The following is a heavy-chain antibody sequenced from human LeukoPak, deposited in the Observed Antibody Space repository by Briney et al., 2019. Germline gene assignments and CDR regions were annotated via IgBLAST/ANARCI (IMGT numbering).Heavy chain of an antibody. V-gene: IGHV3-43*01. CDR2: ISWDGGST. CDR3: AKGGGSYSYYYYYYMDV. D-gene: IGHD1-26*01. CDR1: GFTFSSYS. Sequence: GGSLRLSCAASGFTFSSYSMNWVRQAPGKGLEWVSLISWDGGSTYYADSVKGRFTISRDNSKNSLYLQMNSLRTEDTALYYCAKGGGSYSYYYYYYMDVWGKGTTVTVSS. J-gene: IGHJ6*03.